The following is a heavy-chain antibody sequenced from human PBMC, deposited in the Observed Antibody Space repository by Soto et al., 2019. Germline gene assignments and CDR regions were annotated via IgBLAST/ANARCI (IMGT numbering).Heavy chain of an antibody. CDR1: GFTFSSYA. D-gene: IGHD3-16*01. J-gene: IGHJ4*02. CDR3: AKSYMGAWGYYFDY. CDR2: ISGSGGST. V-gene: IGHV3-23*01. Sequence: GGSLRLSCAASGFTFSSYAMSWIRQAPGKGLEWVSAISGSGGSTYYADSVKGRFTISRDNSKNTLYLQMNSLRAEDTAVYYCAKSYMGAWGYYFDYWGQGTLVTVSS.